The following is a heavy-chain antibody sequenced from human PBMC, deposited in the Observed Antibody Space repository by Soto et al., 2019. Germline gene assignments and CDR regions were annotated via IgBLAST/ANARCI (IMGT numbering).Heavy chain of an antibody. V-gene: IGHV3-49*03. CDR3: TRGYSGYGHYYYYYMDV. D-gene: IGHD5-12*01. CDR1: GFTFGDYA. J-gene: IGHJ6*03. CDR2: IRSKAYGGTT. Sequence: GGSLRLSCTASGFTFGDYAMSWFRQAPGKGLEWVGFIRSKAYGGTTEYAASVKGRFTISRDDSKSIAYLQMNSLKTEDTAVYYCTRGYSGYGHYYYYYMDVWGKGTTVTVSS.